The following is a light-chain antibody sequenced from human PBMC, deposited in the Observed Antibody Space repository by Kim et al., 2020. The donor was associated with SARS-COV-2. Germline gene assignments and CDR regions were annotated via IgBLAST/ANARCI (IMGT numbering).Light chain of an antibody. CDR3: QVWDNSRVHLV. J-gene: IGLJ2*01. CDR2: YDS. V-gene: IGLV3-21*04. Sequence: APGKTASITCGGDNIGVKSVHWCQQKPGQAPLVLIHYDSDRPSGIPERFSGSNSGNTATLTITGVEAGDEADYYCQVWDNSRVHLVFGGGTQLTVL. CDR1: NIGVKS.